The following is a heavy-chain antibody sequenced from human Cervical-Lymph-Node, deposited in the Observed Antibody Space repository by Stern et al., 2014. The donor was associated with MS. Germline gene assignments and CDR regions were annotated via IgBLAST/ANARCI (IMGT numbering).Heavy chain of an antibody. D-gene: IGHD5-18*01. J-gene: IGHJ1*01. V-gene: IGHV4-39*02. Sequence: QVQLQESGPGLVKPSETLSLTCTVSGGSISSSSYYWGWIRQPPGKGLEWIGSIYYSGSTYYNPSLKSRVTISVDTSKNQFSLKLSSVTAADTAVYYCAREMGFGAMEEYFQHWGQGTLVTVSS. CDR3: AREMGFGAMEEYFQH. CDR1: GGSISSSSYY. CDR2: IYYSGST.